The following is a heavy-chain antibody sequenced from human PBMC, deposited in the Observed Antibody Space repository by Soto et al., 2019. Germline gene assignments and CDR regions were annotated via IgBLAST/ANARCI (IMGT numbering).Heavy chain of an antibody. CDR3: ARGSPGIVAQLGGMDI. CDR2: IIPIFGTA. Sequence: ASVKVSCKASGGTFSSYAISWVRQAPGQGLEWMGGIIPIFGTANYAQKFQGRVTITADESTSTAYMELSSLRSEDTAVYYCARGSPGIVAQLGGMDIWGQGTTVTVSS. V-gene: IGHV1-69*13. CDR1: GGTFSSYA. J-gene: IGHJ6*02. D-gene: IGHD1-26*01.